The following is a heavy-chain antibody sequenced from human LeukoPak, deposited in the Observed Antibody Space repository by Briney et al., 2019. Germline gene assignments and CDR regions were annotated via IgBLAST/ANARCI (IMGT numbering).Heavy chain of an antibody. Sequence: ASVKVSCKASGYTFTSYGISWVRQAPGQGLEWMGGNIPIFGTANYAQKFQGRVTITADESTSTAYMELSSLRSEDTAVYYCAINAGARGYFDYWGQGTLVTVSS. CDR3: AINAGARGYFDY. J-gene: IGHJ4*02. V-gene: IGHV1-69*13. CDR2: NIPIFGTA. D-gene: IGHD3-10*01. CDR1: GYTFTSYG.